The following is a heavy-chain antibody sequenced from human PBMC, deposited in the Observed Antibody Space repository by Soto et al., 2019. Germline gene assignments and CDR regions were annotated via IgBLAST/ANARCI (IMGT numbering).Heavy chain of an antibody. J-gene: IGHJ6*02. V-gene: IGHV3-30-3*01. CDR3: AKDYSSTWYPGHATGV. D-gene: IGHD6-13*01. CDR2: ISYDGSNK. CDR1: GFTISSYS. Sequence: PGRSLRLSCAASGFTISSYSMHWVRQAPGKGLEWVAVISYDGSNKYYADSVKGRFTISRENSKNTLYLQMSSLRVEDTAVYYCAKDYSSTWYPGHATGVWGQGTTVNVSS.